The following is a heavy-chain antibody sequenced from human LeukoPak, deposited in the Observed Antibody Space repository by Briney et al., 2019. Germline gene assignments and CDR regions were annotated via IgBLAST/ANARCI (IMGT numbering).Heavy chain of an antibody. CDR3: ARGSSWYGKGPLVSPFNY. CDR2: ISSSSSYI. V-gene: IGHV3-21*01. D-gene: IGHD6-13*01. Sequence: PGGSLRLSCAASGFTFSSYSMNWVRQAPGKGLEWVSSISSSSSYIYYADSVKGRFTISRDNAKNSLYLQMNSLRAEDTAVYYCARGSSWYGKGPLVSPFNYWGQGTLVTVSS. J-gene: IGHJ4*02. CDR1: GFTFSSYS.